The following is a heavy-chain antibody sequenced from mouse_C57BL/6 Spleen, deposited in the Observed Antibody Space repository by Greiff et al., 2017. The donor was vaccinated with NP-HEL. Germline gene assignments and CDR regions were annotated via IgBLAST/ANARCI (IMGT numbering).Heavy chain of an antibody. CDR3: ATHSSGYLAWFAY. CDR2: ISYDGSN. CDR1: GYSITSGYY. V-gene: IGHV3-6*01. J-gene: IGHJ3*01. Sequence: DVQLQESGPGLVKPSQSLSLTCSVTGYSITSGYYWNWIRQFPGNKLEWMGYISYDGSNNYNPSLKNRISITRDTSKNQFFLKLNSVTTEDTATYYCATHSSGYLAWFAYWGQGTLVTVSA. D-gene: IGHD3-2*02.